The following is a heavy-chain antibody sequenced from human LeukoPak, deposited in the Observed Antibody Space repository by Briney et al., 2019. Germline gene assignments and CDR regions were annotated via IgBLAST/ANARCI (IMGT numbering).Heavy chain of an antibody. Sequence: SETLSLTCTVSGYSISSGYYWGWIRQPPGKGLERIGSIYHSGSTYYNPSLKSRVTISVDTSKNQFSLKLSSVTAADTAVYHCARGIMIVVVHDAFDIWGQGTMVTVSS. CDR3: ARGIMIVVVHDAFDI. D-gene: IGHD3-22*01. J-gene: IGHJ3*02. CDR2: IYHSGST. V-gene: IGHV4-38-2*02. CDR1: GYSISSGYY.